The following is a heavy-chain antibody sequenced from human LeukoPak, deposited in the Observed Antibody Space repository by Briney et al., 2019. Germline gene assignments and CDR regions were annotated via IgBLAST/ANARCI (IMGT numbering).Heavy chain of an antibody. CDR1: DGSISSYH. CDR2: IYSSGST. J-gene: IGHJ5*02. D-gene: IGHD1-26*01. Sequence: PSETLSLTCTVSDGSISSYHWSWIQQSAGKGLEWIGRIYSSGSTNYNPSLKSRVTMSVDTSKNQFSLKLSSVTAADTAVYYCARGLKYSGTYGWFDPWGQGTPVTVSS. V-gene: IGHV4-4*07. CDR3: ARGLKYSGTYGWFDP.